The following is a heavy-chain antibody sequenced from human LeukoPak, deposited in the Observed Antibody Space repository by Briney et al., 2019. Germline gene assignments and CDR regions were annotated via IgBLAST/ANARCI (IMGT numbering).Heavy chain of an antibody. J-gene: IGHJ6*04. D-gene: IGHD3-10*01. CDR2: IYYSGST. CDR1: GCSISSYY. V-gene: IGHV4-59*01. Sequence: SETLSLTCTVSGCSISSYYWSWIRQPPGKGLEWIGYIYYSGSTNYNPSLKSRVTISVDTSKNQFSLKLCSVTAADTAVYYCARDSPWFGSGMDVWGKGTTVTVSS. CDR3: ARDSPWFGSGMDV.